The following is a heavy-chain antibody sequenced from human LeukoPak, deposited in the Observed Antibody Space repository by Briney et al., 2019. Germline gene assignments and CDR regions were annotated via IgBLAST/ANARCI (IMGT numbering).Heavy chain of an antibody. CDR1: GFTFSSYA. CDR2: ISGNGGGT. D-gene: IGHD5-24*01. CDR3: AKVGPRRWLQLDAFDI. J-gene: IGHJ3*02. Sequence: GGSLRLSCAASGFTFSSYAISWVRQAPGKGLEWVSGISGNGGGTYYADSVKGRFTISRDNSKNTLYLQMNSLRAADTAVYYCAKVGPRRWLQLDAFDIWGQGTMVTVSS. V-gene: IGHV3-23*01.